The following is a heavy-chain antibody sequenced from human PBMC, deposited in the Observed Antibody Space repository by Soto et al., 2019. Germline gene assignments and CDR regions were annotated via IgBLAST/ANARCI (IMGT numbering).Heavy chain of an antibody. CDR2: IWYDGSNK. V-gene: IGHV3-33*01. Sequence: QVQLVESGGGVVQPGRSLRLSCAASGFSFTNHGMHWVRQTPGKGLEWVAVIWYDGSNKYYADSVKGRFTISRDTSKNPLYLQVNSLRAEDTAVYYCARRAGYQMMGDGGWFDPWGQGTLVTVSS. CDR1: GFSFTNHG. CDR3: ARRAGYQMMGDGGWFDP. D-gene: IGHD2-2*01. J-gene: IGHJ5*02.